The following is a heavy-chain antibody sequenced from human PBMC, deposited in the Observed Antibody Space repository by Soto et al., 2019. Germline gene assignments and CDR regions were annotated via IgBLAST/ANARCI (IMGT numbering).Heavy chain of an antibody. CDR2: ISYDGSNK. J-gene: IGHJ4*02. Sequence: GGSLRLSCAASGFTFSSYAMHWVRQAPGKGLEWVAVISYDGSNKYYADSVKGRFTISRDNSKNTLYLQMNSLRAEDTAVYYCARVAPAYCSGGSCYSGVFDYWGQGTLVTVSS. V-gene: IGHV3-30-3*01. CDR3: ARVAPAYCSGGSCYSGVFDY. CDR1: GFTFSSYA. D-gene: IGHD2-15*01.